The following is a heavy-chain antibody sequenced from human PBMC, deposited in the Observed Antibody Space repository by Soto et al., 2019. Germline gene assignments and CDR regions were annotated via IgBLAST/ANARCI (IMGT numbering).Heavy chain of an antibody. CDR2: IYSGGST. Sequence: EVQLVESGGGLVQPGGSLRLSCAASGFTVSSNYMSWVRQAPGKGLEWVSVIYSGGSTYYADSVKGRFTISRDNSKNTLYLQMNSLRAEDTAVYYCARDSSYYGSGSYSDDAFDIWGQGTMVTVSS. CDR1: GFTVSSNY. D-gene: IGHD3-10*01. J-gene: IGHJ3*02. CDR3: ARDSSYYGSGSYSDDAFDI. V-gene: IGHV3-66*01.